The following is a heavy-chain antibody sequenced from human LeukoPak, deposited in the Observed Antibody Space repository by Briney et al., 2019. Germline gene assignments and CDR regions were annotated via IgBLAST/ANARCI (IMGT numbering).Heavy chain of an antibody. CDR2: IYYSGST. Sequence: SEALSLTCTVSGGSISSSSYYWGWIRQPPGKGLEWIGSIYYSGSTYYNPSLKSRVTISVDTSKNQFSLKLSSVTAADTAVYYCAREELYGSGSYPDYYYGMDVWGQGTTVTVSS. CDR3: AREELYGSGSYPDYYYGMDV. J-gene: IGHJ6*02. D-gene: IGHD3-10*01. V-gene: IGHV4-39*07. CDR1: GGSISSSSYY.